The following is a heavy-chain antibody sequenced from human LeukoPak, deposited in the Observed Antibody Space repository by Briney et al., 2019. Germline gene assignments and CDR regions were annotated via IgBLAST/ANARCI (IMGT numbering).Heavy chain of an antibody. CDR3: ARRHGGSSQSDY. V-gene: IGHV4-39*01. Sequence: SETLSLTCNVSGDSMSRTSYYWVWIRQPPGKGLEWIGNIYNSGSTYYNPSLKSRVTISVDISKNQFSLKLSSVTAADTAVYYCARRHGGSSQSDYWGQGTLVTVSS. CDR1: GDSMSRTSYY. J-gene: IGHJ4*02. CDR2: IYNSGST. D-gene: IGHD1-26*01.